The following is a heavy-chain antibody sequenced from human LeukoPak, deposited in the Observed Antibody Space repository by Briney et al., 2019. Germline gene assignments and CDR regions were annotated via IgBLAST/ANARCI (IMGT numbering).Heavy chain of an antibody. CDR3: ARDGLLTRTGMDV. CDR2: ILPMLGTA. D-gene: IGHD3/OR15-3a*01. CDR1: GGALSDYT. V-gene: IGHV1-69*13. J-gene: IGHJ6*03. Sequence: ASVKVSCKSSGGALSDYTISWVRQAPGQGLEWMGAILPMLGTAKYAQSLQGRVTITADDSSSTVYMELSSPRFEDTASYFCARDGLLTRTGMDVWGKGTTVTVSS.